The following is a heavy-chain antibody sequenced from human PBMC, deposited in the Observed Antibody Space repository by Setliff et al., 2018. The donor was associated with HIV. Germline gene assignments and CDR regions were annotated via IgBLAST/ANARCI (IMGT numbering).Heavy chain of an antibody. D-gene: IGHD2-8*01. Sequence: ETLSLTCSVSGGSISSHYWIWIRQPPGKGLEWIGYIHYSGATNYNPSPKSRVTISLDTSRTQFSLRLSSVTAADTAVYYCARHSPNVGVRGDAFDIWGQGTVVTVSS. CDR2: IHYSGAT. CDR1: GGSISSHY. CDR3: ARHSPNVGVRGDAFDI. J-gene: IGHJ3*02. V-gene: IGHV4-59*08.